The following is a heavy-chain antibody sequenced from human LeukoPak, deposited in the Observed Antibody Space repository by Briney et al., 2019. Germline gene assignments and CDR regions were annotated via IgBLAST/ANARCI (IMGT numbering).Heavy chain of an antibody. D-gene: IGHD3-10*01. Sequence: ASVKVSCKASGYTFTGYYMHWVRQAPGQGLEWMGWINPNSCGTNYAQKFQGRVTMTRDTSISTAYMELSRLRSDDTAVYYCARELLKSSLQYYYGSGSSGYWGQGTLVTVSS. CDR1: GYTFTGYY. V-gene: IGHV1-2*02. CDR3: ARELLKSSLQYYYGSGSSGY. CDR2: INPNSCGT. J-gene: IGHJ4*02.